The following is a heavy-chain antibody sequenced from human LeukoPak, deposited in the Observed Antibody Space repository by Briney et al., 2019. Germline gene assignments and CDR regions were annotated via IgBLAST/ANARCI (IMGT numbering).Heavy chain of an antibody. Sequence: PSETLSLTCTVSGGTISTSSYYWGWVRQAPGKGLEWISYISASGTLTHYADSVEGRFTISRDNSKNTLYLQMNSLRAEDTAVYYCAKTPYGSGSHPYYFDYWGQGTLVTVSS. J-gene: IGHJ4*02. V-gene: IGHV3-23*01. CDR2: ISASGTLT. CDR3: AKTPYGSGSHPYYFDY. CDR1: GGTISTSSYY. D-gene: IGHD3-10*01.